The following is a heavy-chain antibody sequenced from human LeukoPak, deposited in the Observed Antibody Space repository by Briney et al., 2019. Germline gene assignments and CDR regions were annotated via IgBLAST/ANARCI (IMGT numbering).Heavy chain of an antibody. J-gene: IGHJ5*02. V-gene: IGHV1-69*13. Sequence: GASVKVSCKASGGTFSSYAISWVRQAPGQGLEWMGGIIPIFGTANYAQKFQGRVTITADESTSTAYMELSSLRSEDTAVYYCARDGGYCSSTSCQPYNWFDPWGQGTLVTVSS. CDR3: ARDGGYCSSTSCQPYNWFDP. CDR2: IIPIFGTA. CDR1: GGTFSSYA. D-gene: IGHD2-2*01.